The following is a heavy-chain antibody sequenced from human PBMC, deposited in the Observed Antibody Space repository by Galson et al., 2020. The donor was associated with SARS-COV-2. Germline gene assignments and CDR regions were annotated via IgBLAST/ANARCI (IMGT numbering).Heavy chain of an antibody. J-gene: IGHJ3*02. D-gene: IGHD2-2*01. V-gene: IGHV4-30-4*01. Sequence: SQTLSLTCTVSGGSISSGNYYWSWIRQPPGTGLEYIGYIYYPGSTYYNPSLKSRVTISLDTSKNQFSLKLTSVPAADTAVYYCARDRSGYAAFDIWGLGTMVTVSS. CDR2: IYYPGST. CDR3: ARDRSGYAAFDI. CDR1: GGSISSGNYY.